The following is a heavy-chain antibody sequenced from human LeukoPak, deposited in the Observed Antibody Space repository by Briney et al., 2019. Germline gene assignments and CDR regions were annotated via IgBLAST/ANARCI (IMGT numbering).Heavy chain of an antibody. Sequence: PGGSLRLSCAASGFTFSSYGMHWVRQAPGKGLEWVAVISYDGSNKYYADSVKGRFTISRDNSKNTLYLQMNSMRAEDTAVYYCAKDRGYDFWSGYPGGPWGQGTLVTVSS. D-gene: IGHD3-3*01. J-gene: IGHJ5*02. CDR2: ISYDGSNK. CDR3: AKDRGYDFWSGYPGGP. V-gene: IGHV3-30*18. CDR1: GFTFSSYG.